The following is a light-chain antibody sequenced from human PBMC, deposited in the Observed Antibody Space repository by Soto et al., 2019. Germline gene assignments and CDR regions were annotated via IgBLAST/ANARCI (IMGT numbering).Light chain of an antibody. V-gene: IGKV3-11*01. CDR1: QSVSSY. Sequence: EIVLTQSPATLSLSPGERATLSCRASQSVSSYLAWYQQKAGQAPRLLIYDASNRATGIPARFSGGGSATDLTLTISSLEPEDFAVYYCEQRSNWPRETFGQGTKLEIK. J-gene: IGKJ2*01. CDR2: DAS. CDR3: EQRSNWPRET.